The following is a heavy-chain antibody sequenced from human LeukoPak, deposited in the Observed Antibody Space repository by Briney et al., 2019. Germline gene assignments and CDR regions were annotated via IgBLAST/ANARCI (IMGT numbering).Heavy chain of an antibody. Sequence: GGSLRRSSAASGFTFSSYGMHWVGQAPGKGLEWVAVISYDGSNKYYADSVKGRFTISRDNSKNTLYLQMNSLRAEDTAVYYCAKEGIAALKEMGFDYWGQGTLVTVSS. D-gene: IGHD6-13*01. CDR3: AKEGIAALKEMGFDY. J-gene: IGHJ4*02. V-gene: IGHV3-30*18. CDR2: ISYDGSNK. CDR1: GFTFSSYG.